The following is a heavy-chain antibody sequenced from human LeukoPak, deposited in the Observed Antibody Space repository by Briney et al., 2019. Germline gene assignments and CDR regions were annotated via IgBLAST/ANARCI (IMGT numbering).Heavy chain of an antibody. Sequence: GALRLSCAASGFTFSSYAMSWVRQAPGKGLEWVSAISGSGGSTYYADSVKGRFTISRDNAKNSLYLQMNSLRAEDTAVYYCARERGYYDFWSGVDYWGQGTLVTVSS. CDR3: ARERGYYDFWSGVDY. CDR2: ISGSGGST. J-gene: IGHJ4*02. V-gene: IGHV3-23*01. D-gene: IGHD3-3*01. CDR1: GFTFSSYA.